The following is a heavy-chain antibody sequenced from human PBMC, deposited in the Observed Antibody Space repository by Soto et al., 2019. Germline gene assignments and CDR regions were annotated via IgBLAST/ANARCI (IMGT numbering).Heavy chain of an antibody. J-gene: IGHJ4*02. D-gene: IGHD3-9*01. Sequence: PGGSLRLSCAASGFTFSGYEMNWVRQAPGKGLQWVSYISSRANTIYYADSVKGRFTISRDNAQSSLYLQMNSLRAEDTAVYYCASYYYSLTGYYTLDYCGQGTLVTVSS. CDR2: ISSRANTI. CDR3: ASYYYSLTGYYTLDY. CDR1: GFTFSGYE. V-gene: IGHV3-48*03.